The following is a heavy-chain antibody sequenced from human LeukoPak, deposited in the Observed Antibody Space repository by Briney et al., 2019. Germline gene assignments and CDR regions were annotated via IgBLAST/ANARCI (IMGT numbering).Heavy chain of an antibody. D-gene: IGHD3-10*01. CDR2: ISGSGVST. Sequence: GGSLRLSCAASGFRFSSYAMSWVRQAPGKGLEWVSAISGSGVSTYYADSVKGRFTVSRDNSKNTLYLQMSSLRAEDTAVYYCATSITMVRGVISYYYYYMDVWGKGTTVTVSS. CDR3: ATSITMVRGVISYYYYYMDV. CDR1: GFRFSSYA. J-gene: IGHJ6*03. V-gene: IGHV3-23*01.